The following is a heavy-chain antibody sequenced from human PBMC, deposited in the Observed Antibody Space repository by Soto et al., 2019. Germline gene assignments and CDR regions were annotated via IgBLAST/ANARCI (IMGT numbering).Heavy chain of an antibody. J-gene: IGHJ3*02. V-gene: IGHV3-23*01. CDR2: ISGSGTRT. CDR1: GFTFASYA. Sequence: EVQLLESGGGLVQPGGSLRLSCVASGFTFASYAKSWVRQAPGKGLEWVSSISGSGTRTYYADSVKGRFTISRDTSKNTLYLQMNSLRGEDTAVYYCAKDTDYYDFGSDYLGDAFDIWGQGTMVTVSS. CDR3: AKDTDYYDFGSDYLGDAFDI. D-gene: IGHD3-3*01.